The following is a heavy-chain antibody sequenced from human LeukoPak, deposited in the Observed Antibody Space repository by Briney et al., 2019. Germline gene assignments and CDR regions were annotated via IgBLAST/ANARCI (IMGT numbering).Heavy chain of an antibody. Sequence: GGSLRLSCAVSGLTFSSYAMTWVRQAPGRGLEWVSSIRGSGGGTDYADSVRGRFTISRDNSKNTLYLQMNSLRAEDTAIYYCSRDPNGDYDGAFDFQRWGQGTLVTVSS. CDR1: GLTFSSYA. D-gene: IGHD4-17*01. V-gene: IGHV3-23*01. CDR2: IRGSGGGT. J-gene: IGHJ1*01. CDR3: SRDPNGDYDGAFDFQR.